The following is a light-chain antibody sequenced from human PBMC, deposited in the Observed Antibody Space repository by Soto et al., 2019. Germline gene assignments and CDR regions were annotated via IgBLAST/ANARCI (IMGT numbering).Light chain of an antibody. CDR3: QQSYSTPIT. J-gene: IGKJ5*01. CDR2: AAS. CDR1: QSISSY. V-gene: IGKV1-39*01. Sequence: DIQMTQSPSSLSASVGDRVTITCRASQSISSYLNWYQQKPGKAPKLLIYAASSLQSGVPSRFSGNGSGTDFTLTISSLQPEDFATYYCQQSYSTPITAGQGTRLEIK.